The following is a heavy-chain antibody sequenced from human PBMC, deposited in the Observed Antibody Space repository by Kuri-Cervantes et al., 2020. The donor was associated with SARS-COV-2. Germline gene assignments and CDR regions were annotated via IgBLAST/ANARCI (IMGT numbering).Heavy chain of an antibody. CDR3: ARALYCSGGSCSFGH. CDR1: GGSISSYY. D-gene: IGHD2-15*01. J-gene: IGHJ4*02. Sequence: GSLRLSCTVSGGSISSYYWSWFRQPPGKGLEWIGYIYYSGSTNYNPSLKRRVTISVDTSKNQFSLKLSSVTAADTAVYYCARALYCSGGSCSFGHWGQGTLVTVSS. V-gene: IGHV4-59*01. CDR2: IYYSGST.